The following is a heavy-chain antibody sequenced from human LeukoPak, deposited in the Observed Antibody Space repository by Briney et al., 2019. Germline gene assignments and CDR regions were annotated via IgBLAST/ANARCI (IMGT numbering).Heavy chain of an antibody. CDR2: IYYSGST. J-gene: IGHJ4*02. Sequence: SETLSLTCTVSGGSISSYYWSWIRQPPGKGLEWIGYIYYSGSTNYNPSLKSRVTISVDTSKNQFSLKLSSVTAADTAVFYYARVTQGRGYYYDSSGYYYFDYWGQGTLVTVSS. CDR1: GGSISSYY. D-gene: IGHD3-22*01. CDR3: ARVTQGRGYYYDSSGYYYFDY. V-gene: IGHV4-59*08.